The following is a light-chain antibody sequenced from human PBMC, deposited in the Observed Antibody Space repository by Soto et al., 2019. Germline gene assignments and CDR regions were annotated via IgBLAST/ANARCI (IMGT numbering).Light chain of an antibody. Sequence: DLQLTQSPSSLSASVGARVTITCRASQTIDTYLNWYQHKPGTAPKVLIYAATYLQNGVPSRFSGTGSGADLTITISSLQPEDCETYYCQQNFNFPRTFGQGTKVDIK. CDR1: QTIDTY. V-gene: IGKV1-39*01. CDR3: QQNFNFPRT. J-gene: IGKJ1*01. CDR2: AAT.